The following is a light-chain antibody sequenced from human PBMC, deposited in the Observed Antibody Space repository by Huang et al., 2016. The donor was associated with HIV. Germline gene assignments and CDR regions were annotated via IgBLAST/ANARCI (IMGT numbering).Light chain of an antibody. V-gene: IGKV1-5*03. CDR2: KAS. J-gene: IGKJ1*01. Sequence: DVQMTQSPSTRSAYVGDRITITCRASQSINNYLAWYQQKAGQATDLLIYKASTLDSGVPSRFSGSGSGTTFTLTISNLQPDDFATYYCQQYDSYWTFGQGTKVE. CDR3: QQYDSYWT. CDR1: QSINNY.